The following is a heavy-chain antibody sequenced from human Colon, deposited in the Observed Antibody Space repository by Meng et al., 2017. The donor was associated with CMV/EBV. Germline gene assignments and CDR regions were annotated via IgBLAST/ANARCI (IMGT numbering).Heavy chain of an antibody. CDR1: GYTFTSHA. V-gene: IGHV1-3*01. CDR2: VDCGNGNT. CDR3: AREPPLGGYFDY. J-gene: IGHJ4*02. D-gene: IGHD2-15*01. Sequence: CKASGYTFTSHASHWVRQAPGQRLEWMGWVDCGNGNTKYSQKFQDRVIITRDTSATTVYMELSSLKSEDTAVYYCAREPPLGGYFDYWGQGTLVTVSS.